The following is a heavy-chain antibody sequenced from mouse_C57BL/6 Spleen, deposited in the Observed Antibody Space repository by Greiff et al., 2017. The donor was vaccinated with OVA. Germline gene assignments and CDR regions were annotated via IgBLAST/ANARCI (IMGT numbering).Heavy chain of an antibody. CDR1: GYTFTSYW. CDR3: ARRAVVAEYFDV. J-gene: IGHJ1*03. V-gene: IGHV1-64*01. CDR2: IHPNSGST. Sequence: VQLQQSGAELVKPGASVKLSCKASGYTFTSYWMHWVKQRPGQGLEWIGMIHPNSGSTNYNEKFKSKATLTVDKSSSTAYMQLSSLTSEDSAVYYSARRAVVAEYFDVWGTGTTVTVSS. D-gene: IGHD1-1*01.